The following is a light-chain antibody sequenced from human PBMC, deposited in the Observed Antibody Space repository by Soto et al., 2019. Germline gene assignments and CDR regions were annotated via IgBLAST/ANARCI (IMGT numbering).Light chain of an antibody. V-gene: IGKV1-8*01. CDR2: AAS. Sequence: ALRMTQSPSSFSASTGDRVTITCRASRGISSYLAWYQQKPGKAPKLLIYAASTLQSGVPSRFSGSGSGTDFTLTISCLQSEDFATYYCQQYYSYPPTFGGGTKVEIK. CDR1: RGISSY. J-gene: IGKJ4*01. CDR3: QQYYSYPPT.